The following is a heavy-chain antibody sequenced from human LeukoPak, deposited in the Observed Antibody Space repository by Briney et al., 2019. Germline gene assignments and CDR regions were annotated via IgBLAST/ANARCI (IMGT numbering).Heavy chain of an antibody. D-gene: IGHD3-3*01. CDR1: GGSFSGYY. J-gene: IGHJ5*02. V-gene: IGHV4-34*01. Sequence: PSETLSLTCAVYGGSFSGYYWSWIRQPPGKGLEWIGEINHSGSTNYNPSLKSRVTISVDTSKNQFSLKLSSVTAADTAVYYCARGGTYYDFWSGYYSLWFDPWGQGTLVTVSS. CDR3: ARGGTYYDFWSGYYSLWFDP. CDR2: INHSGST.